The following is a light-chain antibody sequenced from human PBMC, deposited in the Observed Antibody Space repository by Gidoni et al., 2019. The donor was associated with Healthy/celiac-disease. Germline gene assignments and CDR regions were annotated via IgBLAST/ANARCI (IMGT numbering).Light chain of an antibody. V-gene: IGLV2-14*03. J-gene: IGLJ3*02. CDR2: DVS. CDR1: SSDVGGYNS. CDR3: SSYTSSSTWV. Sequence: QSALPQHASVSGSPGQSITISRTGTSSDVGGYNSVSWYQQHPGKAPKLMIYDVSNRPSGVSNRFSGSKSGNTASLTISGLQAEDEADYYCSSYTSSSTWVFGGGTKLTVL.